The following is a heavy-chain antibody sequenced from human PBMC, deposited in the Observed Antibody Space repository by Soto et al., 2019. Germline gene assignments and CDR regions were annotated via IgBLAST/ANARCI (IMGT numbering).Heavy chain of an antibody. D-gene: IGHD2-8*01. J-gene: IGHJ6*02. Sequence: QVQLVQSGAEEKKPGASVKVSCKASGYTFTSYAMHWVRQAPGQRLEWMGWINAGNGNTKYSQKFQGRVTITRDTSXSTXYMELSSLRSEDTAVYYCARECTNGVCGYYYGMDVWGQGTTVTVSS. CDR1: GYTFTSYA. V-gene: IGHV1-3*05. CDR2: INAGNGNT. CDR3: ARECTNGVCGYYYGMDV.